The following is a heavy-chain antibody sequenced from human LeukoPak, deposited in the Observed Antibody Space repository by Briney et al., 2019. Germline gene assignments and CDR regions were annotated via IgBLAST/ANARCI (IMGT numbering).Heavy chain of an antibody. CDR1: GGSISSSSYY. D-gene: IGHD3-22*01. Sequence: PSETLSLTCTVSGGSISSSSYYWGWIRQPPGKGLEWIGSIYYSGSTYYNPSLKSRVTISVDTSKNQFSLKLSSVTAADTAVYYCGGYYDSSGYYFDYWGQGTLDTVSS. V-gene: IGHV4-39*01. CDR2: IYYSGST. CDR3: GGYYDSSGYYFDY. J-gene: IGHJ4*02.